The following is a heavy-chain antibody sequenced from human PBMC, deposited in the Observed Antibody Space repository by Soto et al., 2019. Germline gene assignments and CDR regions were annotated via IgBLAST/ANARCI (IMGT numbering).Heavy chain of an antibody. CDR1: GYIFTTHR. V-gene: IGHV1-3*01. D-gene: IGHD3-22*01. J-gene: IGHJ5*02. CDR2: INPGNSNS. CDR3: ARDEKRVVYDDSGDSGMSHAFAP. Sequence: QVLLVQSGAEVKNSGASVKISCKASGYIFTTHRIHWVRQAPGQRLEWLGRINPGNSNSKYSQEFQDRLIIGADTASRSVYMELSSLKSDDTALYYCARDEKRVVYDDSGDSGMSHAFAPLGEGTPVTVCS.